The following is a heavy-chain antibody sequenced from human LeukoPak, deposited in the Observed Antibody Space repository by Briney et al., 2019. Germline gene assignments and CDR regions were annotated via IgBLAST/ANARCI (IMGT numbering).Heavy chain of an antibody. CDR2: ISGSGGST. J-gene: IGHJ4*02. CDR1: ESTFSSYG. D-gene: IGHD6-6*01. CDR3: AKDWQLAD. Sequence: GGSLRLSCAASESTFSSYGMNWVRQAPGKGLEWVSSISGSGGSTYYADSVKGRFTISRDNSKNTLYLQMNSLRAEDTAVYYCAKDWQLADWGQGTLVTVSS. V-gene: IGHV3-23*01.